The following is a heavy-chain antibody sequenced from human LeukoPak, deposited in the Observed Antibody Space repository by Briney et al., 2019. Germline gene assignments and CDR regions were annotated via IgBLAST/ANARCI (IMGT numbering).Heavy chain of an antibody. CDR3: ASSSSGTYSERKFDY. D-gene: IGHD1-26*01. Sequence: SETLSLTCTVSGGSISSGGYYWSWIRQRPGKGLEWIGYIYNSGTTYYSPPFKSRVSIPVDTSKNQFSLNLSSVTAADTAVYYCASSSSGTYSERKFDYWGQGTLVTVSS. J-gene: IGHJ4*02. CDR2: IYNSGTT. CDR1: GGSISSGGYY. V-gene: IGHV4-31*03.